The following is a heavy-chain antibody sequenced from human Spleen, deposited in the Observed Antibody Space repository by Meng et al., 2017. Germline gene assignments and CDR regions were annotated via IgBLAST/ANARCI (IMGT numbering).Heavy chain of an antibody. D-gene: IGHD5-24*01. Sequence: GESLKISCAASGFTFSDYYMSWFRQAPGKGLEWLSYINTTGSHMFYADSVKGRFTISRDNAKNSLYLQMSSLRVEDTAVYYCARTTIGDYWGQGTLVTVSS. CDR3: ARTTIGDY. CDR2: INTTGSHM. J-gene: IGHJ4*02. V-gene: IGHV3-11*04. CDR1: GFTFSDYY.